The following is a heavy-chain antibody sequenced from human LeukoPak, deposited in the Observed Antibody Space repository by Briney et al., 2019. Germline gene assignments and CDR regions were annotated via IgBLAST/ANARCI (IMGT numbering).Heavy chain of an antibody. Sequence: SETLSLTCSVSGVPISHTNFYWAWIRQPPGKGLEWIGEINHSGSTNYNPSLKSRVTISVDTSKNQFSLKLSSVTAADTAVYYCARHGGSNWYVNWFDPWGQGILVTVSS. CDR1: GVPISHTNFY. J-gene: IGHJ5*02. CDR3: ARHGGSNWYVNWFDP. V-gene: IGHV4-39*01. D-gene: IGHD6-13*01. CDR2: INHSGST.